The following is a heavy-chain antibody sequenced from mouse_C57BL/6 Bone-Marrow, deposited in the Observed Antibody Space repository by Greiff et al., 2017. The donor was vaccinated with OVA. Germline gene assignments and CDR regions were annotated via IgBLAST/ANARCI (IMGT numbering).Heavy chain of an antibody. CDR3: ARQHYYGKGY. CDR1: GYSITSGYY. Sequence: DVQLQESGPGLVKPSQSLSLTCSVTGYSITSGYYWNWIRQFPGNKLEWMGYISYDGSNNYNPSLKNRISITRDTSKNQFFLKLNSVTTEDTATYYCARQHYYGKGYWGQGTTLTVSS. V-gene: IGHV3-6*01. D-gene: IGHD1-1*01. CDR2: ISYDGSN. J-gene: IGHJ2*01.